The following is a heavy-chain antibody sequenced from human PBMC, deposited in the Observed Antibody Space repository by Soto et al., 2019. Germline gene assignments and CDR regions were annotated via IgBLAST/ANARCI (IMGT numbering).Heavy chain of an antibody. V-gene: IGHV3-33*01. J-gene: IGHJ6*02. CDR1: GFTFSSYG. Sequence: QPGGSLRLSCAASGFTFSSYGMHWVRQAPGKGLEWVAVIWYDGSNKYYADSVKGRFTISRDNSKNTLYLQMNSLRAEDTAVYYCARVDPPTYDFWSGYWDSRYYGMDVWGQGTTVTVSS. CDR2: IWYDGSNK. CDR3: ARVDPPTYDFWSGYWDSRYYGMDV. D-gene: IGHD3-3*01.